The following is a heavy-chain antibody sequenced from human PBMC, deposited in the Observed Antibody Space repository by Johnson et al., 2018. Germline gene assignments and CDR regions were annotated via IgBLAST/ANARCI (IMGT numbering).Heavy chain of an antibody. CDR1: GFTFGDYR. D-gene: IGHD2-2*02. Sequence: VQLVQSGGGLVQPGRSLRLSCTASGFTFGDYRMSWFRQAPGKGLEWVGLVRSTAYGGTTEYAASVKGRFTISRDDSKSIAYLQMNRLKTEDTAVYYCTRLVYPYYYYMDVWGKGTTVTVSS. V-gene: IGHV3-49*03. J-gene: IGHJ6*03. CDR2: VRSTAYGGTT. CDR3: TRLVYPYYYYMDV.